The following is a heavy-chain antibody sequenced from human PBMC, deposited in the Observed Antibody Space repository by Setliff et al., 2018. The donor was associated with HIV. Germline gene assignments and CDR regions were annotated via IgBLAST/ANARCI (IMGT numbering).Heavy chain of an antibody. CDR3: ARDCGGDYSCSYYYGMDV. Sequence: PGGSLRLSCAASGFIFSDYYMSWVRQAPGKGLEFVAHISPDGKTIHFADAVKGRFTISRDNAKNSLYLQMNSLRAEDTAVYYCARDCGGDYSCSYYYGMDVWGHGTTVTVSS. CDR2: ISPDGKTI. J-gene: IGHJ6*02. CDR1: GFIFSDYY. V-gene: IGHV3-11*04. D-gene: IGHD2-21*02.